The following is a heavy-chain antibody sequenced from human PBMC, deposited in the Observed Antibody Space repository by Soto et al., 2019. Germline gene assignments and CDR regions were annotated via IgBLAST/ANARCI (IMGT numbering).Heavy chain of an antibody. J-gene: IGHJ4*02. CDR3: ARDNFYNNYESTWSYDY. Sequence: ASVKVSCKASGYTFTSYTIHWVRQAPGQRPEWMGWINAGNGKTKYSPRIQDRVNITRDTSASTVYMELSSLKSEDTAIYYCARDNFYNNYESTWSYDYCRQGCLVTVSS. CDR2: INAGNGKT. CDR1: GYTFTSYT. V-gene: IGHV1-3*01. D-gene: IGHD4-4*01.